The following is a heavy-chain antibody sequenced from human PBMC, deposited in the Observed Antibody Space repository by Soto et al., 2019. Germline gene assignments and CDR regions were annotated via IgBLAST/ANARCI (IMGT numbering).Heavy chain of an antibody. Sequence: QVQLVQSGAEVKKPGASVKVSCKASGYTFTSYGISWVRQAPGQGLEWMGWISAYNGNTNYAQKLQGRVTMTTDTSTSTAYMELRSLRSDHTAVYYCARDSTLENTPPLVYYGMDVWGQGTTVTVSS. J-gene: IGHJ6*02. CDR3: ARDSTLENTPPLVYYGMDV. CDR1: GYTFTSYG. V-gene: IGHV1-18*01. CDR2: ISAYNGNT.